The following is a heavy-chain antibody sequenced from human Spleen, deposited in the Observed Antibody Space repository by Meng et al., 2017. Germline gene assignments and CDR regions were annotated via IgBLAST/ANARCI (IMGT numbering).Heavy chain of an antibody. V-gene: IGHV4-34*01. CDR3: ARAGRIAAAGTIDY. Sequence: QVQPPQGGGGMLKPSGTLSLTCAVYGGSFSGYYWSWIRQPPGKGLEWIGEINHSGSTNYNPSLKSRVTISVDTSKNQFSLKLSSVTAADTAVYYCARAGRIAAAGTIDYWGQGTLVTVSS. D-gene: IGHD6-13*01. J-gene: IGHJ4*02. CDR2: INHSGST. CDR1: GGSFSGYY.